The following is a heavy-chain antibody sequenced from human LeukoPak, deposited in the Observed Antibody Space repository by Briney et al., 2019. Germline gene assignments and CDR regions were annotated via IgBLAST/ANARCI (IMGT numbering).Heavy chain of an antibody. CDR2: IRYDGSNK. CDR3: AKEPKIQLWTSPPDY. Sequence: PGGSLRLSCAASGFTFSSYGMHWVRQAPGKGLEWVAFIRYDGSNKYYADSVKGRFTISRDNSKNTLYLQINSPRAEDTAVYYCAKEPKIQLWTSPPDYWGQGTLVTVSS. J-gene: IGHJ4*02. D-gene: IGHD5-18*01. V-gene: IGHV3-30*02. CDR1: GFTFSSYG.